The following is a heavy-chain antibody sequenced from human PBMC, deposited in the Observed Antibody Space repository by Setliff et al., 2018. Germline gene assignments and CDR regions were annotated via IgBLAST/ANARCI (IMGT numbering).Heavy chain of an antibody. CDR3: ARTTGYRLEGDFDY. V-gene: IGHV3-11*01. J-gene: IGHJ4*02. Sequence: GGSLRPPCAASGFTFSNYYMTWIRQAPGKGLEWISYIHDSGNPTYYADSVKGRFTVSRDNAKNSLYLQMTSLRAEDTAIYYCARTTGYRLEGDFDYWGQGTLVTVSS. CDR1: GFTFSNYY. CDR2: IHDSGNPT. D-gene: IGHD3-16*01.